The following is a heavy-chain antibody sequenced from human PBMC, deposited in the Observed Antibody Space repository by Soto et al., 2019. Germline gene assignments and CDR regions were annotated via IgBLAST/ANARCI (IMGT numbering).Heavy chain of an antibody. CDR2: ISGSGGST. J-gene: IGHJ6*02. CDR1: GFTFSSYA. V-gene: IGHV3-23*01. Sequence: PGGSLRLSCAASGFTFSSYAMSWVRQAPGKGLEWVSAISGSGGSTYYADSVKGRFTISRDNSKNTLYLQMNSLRAEDTAVYYCASVVAATPGAYYYYGMDVWGQGTTVTVSS. CDR3: ASVVAATPGAYYYYGMDV. D-gene: IGHD2-15*01.